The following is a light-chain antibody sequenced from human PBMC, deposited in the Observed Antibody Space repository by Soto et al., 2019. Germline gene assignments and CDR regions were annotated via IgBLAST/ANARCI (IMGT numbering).Light chain of an antibody. Sequence: EIVLTQSPGTLSLSPGERATLSCRASQSGSGSYLAWYQQKPGQAPRLLISGASRRATGVPDRFSGSGSGTDFTLTISSLEPEDFAVYYCQQYGNSPRTFGGGTKVDIK. CDR3: QQYGNSPRT. J-gene: IGKJ4*01. CDR1: QSGSGSY. CDR2: GAS. V-gene: IGKV3-20*01.